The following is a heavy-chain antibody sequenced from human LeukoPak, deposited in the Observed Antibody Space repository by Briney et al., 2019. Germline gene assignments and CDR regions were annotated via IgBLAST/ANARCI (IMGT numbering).Heavy chain of an antibody. CDR1: GFTCSYCW. Sequence: PGGSLRLSCAASGFTCSYCWMSWVRQAPGKGLEWVACMKNDGSEEYYVDSVKGRFTISRDNARNSLFLQMNSLRAEDTAVYYCAALDPATTTAGYWGQGTLVTVSS. J-gene: IGHJ4*02. CDR3: AALDPATTTAGY. V-gene: IGHV3-7*01. D-gene: IGHD1-1*01. CDR2: MKNDGSEE.